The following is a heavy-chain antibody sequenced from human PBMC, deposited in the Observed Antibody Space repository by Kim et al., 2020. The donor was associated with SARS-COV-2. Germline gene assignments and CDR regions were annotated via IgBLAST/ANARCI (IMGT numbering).Heavy chain of an antibody. Sequence: PSLKSRVTISVDKSKNQFSLKLSSVTAADTAVYYCAREYSSGPDYYFDYWGQGTLVTVSS. CDR3: AREYSSGPDYYFDY. D-gene: IGHD6-19*01. V-gene: IGHV4-4*02. J-gene: IGHJ4*02.